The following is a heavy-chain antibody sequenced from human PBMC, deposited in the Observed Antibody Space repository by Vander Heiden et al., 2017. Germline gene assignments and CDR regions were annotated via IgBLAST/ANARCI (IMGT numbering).Heavy chain of an antibody. CDR3: ARDSNGAKKDYFYYYPMDV. J-gene: IGHJ6*02. CDR1: GFTFDDFA. D-gene: IGHD4-17*01. V-gene: IGHV3-9*01. CDR2: ISWNSGKI. Sequence: EVQLVESGGALVQPGRSLRLSCEASGFTFDDFAMHWVRQVPGKCLEWVSGISWNSGKIGYVDSVKGRFTISRDNAKNSLYLQMDSLKVEDSALYYCARDSNGAKKDYFYYYPMDVWGQGTKVTVSS.